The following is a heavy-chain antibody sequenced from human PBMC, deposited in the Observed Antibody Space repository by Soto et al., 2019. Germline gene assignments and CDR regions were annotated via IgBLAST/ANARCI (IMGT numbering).Heavy chain of an antibody. CDR2: IYYSGST. D-gene: IGHD1-26*01. Sequence: SETLSLTCSVSGGSISSYYWSWIRQPPGKGLEYIGYIYYSGSTNYNPSLKSRVTISVDTSKNQFSLKLSSVTAADTAVYYCARDLGSAAFDIWGQGTMVTVSS. V-gene: IGHV4-59*01. CDR3: ARDLGSAAFDI. CDR1: GGSISSYY. J-gene: IGHJ3*02.